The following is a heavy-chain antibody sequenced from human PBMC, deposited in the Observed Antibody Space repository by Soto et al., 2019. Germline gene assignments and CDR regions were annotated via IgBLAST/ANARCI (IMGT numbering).Heavy chain of an antibody. CDR3: AKVPYDFWSGYYPPLYFDY. D-gene: IGHD3-3*01. Sequence: EVQLLESGGGLVQPGGSQRLSCAASGFTFSSYVMSWVRQAPGKGLEWVSGISGSGGSTYYADSVKGRFTISRDNSKNTLYLQMNSLRAEDTAVYYCAKVPYDFWSGYYPPLYFDYWGQGTLVTVSS. CDR1: GFTFSSYV. V-gene: IGHV3-23*01. J-gene: IGHJ4*02. CDR2: ISGSGGST.